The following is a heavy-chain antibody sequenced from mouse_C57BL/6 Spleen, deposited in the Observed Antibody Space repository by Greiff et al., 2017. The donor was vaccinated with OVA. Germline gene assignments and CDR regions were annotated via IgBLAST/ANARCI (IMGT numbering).Heavy chain of an antibody. CDR3: TRLETVGFAY. CDR2: IDPETGGT. CDR1: GYTFTDYE. V-gene: IGHV1-15*01. Sequence: QVQLQQSGAELVRPGASVTLSCKASGYTFTDYEMHWVKQTPVHGLEWIGAIDPETGGTAYNQKFKGKAILTADKSSSTAYMELRSLTSEDSAVYYCTRLETVGFAYWGQGTLVTVSA. J-gene: IGHJ3*01.